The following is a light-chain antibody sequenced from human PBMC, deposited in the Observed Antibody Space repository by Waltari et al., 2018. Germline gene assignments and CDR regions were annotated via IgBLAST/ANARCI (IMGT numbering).Light chain of an antibody. V-gene: IGLV3-21*04. Sequence: SYVLTQPPSFSVAPGQTARITCGGTKIGSKSVHWYQQKPGQAPVLVMFYDSDRPSGIPERFYGSNSGDTATLTINRVEAGDEADYYCQVWDSSSEHVIFGGGTQLTVL. CDR1: KIGSKS. CDR3: QVWDSSSEHVI. J-gene: IGLJ2*01. CDR2: YDS.